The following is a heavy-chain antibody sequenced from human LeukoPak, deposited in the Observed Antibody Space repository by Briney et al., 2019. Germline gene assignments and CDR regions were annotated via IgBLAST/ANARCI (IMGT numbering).Heavy chain of an antibody. J-gene: IGHJ3*02. CDR2: IIPIFGTA. V-gene: IGHV1-69*13. Sequence: ASVKVSCKASGGTFSSYAISWVRQAPGQGLEWMGGIIPIFGTANYAQKFQGRVTITAGESTSTAYMELSSLRSEDTAVYYCARAPLRGYRNDAFDIWGQGTMVTVSS. CDR1: GGTFSSYA. D-gene: IGHD5-18*01. CDR3: ARAPLRGYRNDAFDI.